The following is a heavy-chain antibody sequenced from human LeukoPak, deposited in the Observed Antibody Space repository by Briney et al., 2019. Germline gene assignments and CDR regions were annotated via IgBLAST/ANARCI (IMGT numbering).Heavy chain of an antibody. CDR3: ARWGRDTAMEFDY. V-gene: IGHV3-48*02. Sequence: GGSLRLSCAASGFTFSSYAMHWVRQAPGKGLEWVSYISSSSSTIYYADSVKGRFTISRDNAKNSLYLQMNSLRDEDTAVYYCARWGRDTAMEFDYWGQGTLVTVSS. CDR2: ISSSSSTI. D-gene: IGHD5-18*01. J-gene: IGHJ4*02. CDR1: GFTFSSYA.